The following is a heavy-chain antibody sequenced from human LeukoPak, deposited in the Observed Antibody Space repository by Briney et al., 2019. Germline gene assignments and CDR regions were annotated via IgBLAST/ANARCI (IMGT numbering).Heavy chain of an antibody. J-gene: IGHJ4*02. Sequence: ASVKVSCKASGYTFISYGISWVRQAPGQGLEWMGWISTFDGDTNYAQKFRGRVTMTTDPFTSTAYMDLRSLRSDDTAVYYCARDLGHCRNIICSSSAYWGQGTLVTVSS. CDR1: GYTFISYG. D-gene: IGHD2-2*01. CDR2: ISTFDGDT. V-gene: IGHV1-18*01. CDR3: ARDLGHCRNIICSSSAY.